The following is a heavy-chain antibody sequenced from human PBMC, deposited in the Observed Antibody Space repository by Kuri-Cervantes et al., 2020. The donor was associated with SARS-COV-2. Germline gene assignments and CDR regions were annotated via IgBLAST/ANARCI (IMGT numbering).Heavy chain of an antibody. V-gene: IGHV3-64*04. Sequence: GGSLRLSCSASGFTFSSYAMHWVRQAPGKGLEYVSAISSNGGSTYYADSVKGRFTISRDNSKNTLYLQMNSLRAEDTAVYYCAKDYYDSGNIFQHWGQGTLVTVSS. CDR2: ISSNGGST. CDR1: GFTFSSYA. J-gene: IGHJ1*01. CDR3: AKDYYDSGNIFQH. D-gene: IGHD3-22*01.